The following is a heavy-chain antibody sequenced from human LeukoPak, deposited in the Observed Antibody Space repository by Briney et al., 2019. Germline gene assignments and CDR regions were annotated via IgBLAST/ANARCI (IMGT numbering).Heavy chain of an antibody. CDR3: ARHWVEMTTPYSFDC. V-gene: IGHV4-59*08. CDR1: GGSISSYY. D-gene: IGHD5-24*01. CDR2: IYHSGST. Sequence: PSETLSLTCTVSGGSISSYYWSWIRQPPGKGLEWIGYIYHSGSTNYNPSLKSRATISVDTSKNQFSLNLTSVTAADTAMYYCARHWVEMTTPYSFDCWGQGTLVTVSS. J-gene: IGHJ4*02.